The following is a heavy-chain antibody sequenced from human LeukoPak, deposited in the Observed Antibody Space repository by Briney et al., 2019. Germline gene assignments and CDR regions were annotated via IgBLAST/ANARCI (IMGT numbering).Heavy chain of an antibody. V-gene: IGHV3-30*18. D-gene: IGHD6-13*01. CDR2: ISYDGNNK. CDR1: GFTFSNYG. CDR3: AKAAFQQQLVREFDY. Sequence: GGSLRLSCAASGFTFSNYGIHWVRQAPGKGLEWVAVISYDGNNKYYADSVKGRFTISRDNSKNTLYLQMNSLRAEDTAVYYCAKAAFQQQLVREFDYWGQGTLVTVSS. J-gene: IGHJ4*02.